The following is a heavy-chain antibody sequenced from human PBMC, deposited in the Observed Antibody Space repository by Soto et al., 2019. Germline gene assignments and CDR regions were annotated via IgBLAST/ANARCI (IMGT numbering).Heavy chain of an antibody. CDR2: INHSGST. V-gene: IGHV4-34*01. D-gene: IGHD2-2*01. CDR1: GGSFSGYY. CDR3: ARFVVVPAAMFNYYYYMDV. J-gene: IGHJ6*03. Sequence: PSETLSLTCAVYGGSFSGYYWSWIRQPPGKGLEWIGEINHSGSTNYNPSLKGRVTISVDTSKNQFSLKLSSVTAADTAVYYCARFVVVPAAMFNYYYYMDVWGKGTTVTVSS.